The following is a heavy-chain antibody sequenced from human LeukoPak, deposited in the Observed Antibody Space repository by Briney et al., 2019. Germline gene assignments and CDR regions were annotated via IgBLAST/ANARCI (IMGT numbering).Heavy chain of an antibody. V-gene: IGHV1-69*13. J-gene: IGHJ3*02. D-gene: IGHD2-21*02. CDR2: IIPIFGTA. CDR1: GGTFISYA. Sequence: SVKVSCKSSGGTFISYAISWVRQAPGQGLEWMGGIIPIFGTANYEQKFQGRVTITADESTSTAYMEMSSLRSEDTAVYYCARVSCGGACSGAFDIWGQGTMVTVSS. CDR3: ARVSCGGACSGAFDI.